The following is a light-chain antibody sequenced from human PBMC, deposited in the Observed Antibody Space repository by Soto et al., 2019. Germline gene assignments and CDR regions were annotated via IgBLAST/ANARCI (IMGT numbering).Light chain of an antibody. CDR1: QRISTW. V-gene: IGKV1-5*03. J-gene: IGKJ4*01. CDR3: QQYNNYPLT. Sequence: DIQMTQSPSTLTASVGYRVNITCRASQRISTWLAWYQQKPGKAPKLLIYHASRLSSGVPSRFSGTASGIEFTLTISSLQTDDFATYYCQQYNNYPLTFGVGTKV. CDR2: HAS.